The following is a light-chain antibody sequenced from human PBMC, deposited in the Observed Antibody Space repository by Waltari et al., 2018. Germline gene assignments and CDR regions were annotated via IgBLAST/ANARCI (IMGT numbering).Light chain of an antibody. CDR2: GVN. J-gene: IGLJ2*01. CDR3: QSYDTSLSVV. V-gene: IGLV1-40*01. CDR1: GSNIGAGYD. Sequence: QSVLTQPPSVSGAPGQRVTISCTGGGSNIGAGYDVHWYRQLPGKAPELRIYGVNNRPSGGPGRFFGCRSGTSASLAITGLQAEDEAGYYCQSYDTSLSVVFGGGTKLTV.